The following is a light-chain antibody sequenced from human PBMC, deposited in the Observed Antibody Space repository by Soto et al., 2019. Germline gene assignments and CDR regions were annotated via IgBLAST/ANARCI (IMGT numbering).Light chain of an antibody. CDR1: SSNIGAGYD. V-gene: IGLV1-40*01. CDR2: GNS. CDR3: QSYDSSLSGWV. Sequence: QSVLTQPPSVSGAPGQRVTISGTGSSSNIGAGYDVHWYQQLPGTAPKLLIYGNSNRPSGVPDRVSGSKSGTSASLAITGLRAEDEADYYCQSYDSSLSGWVFGGGTQLTVL. J-gene: IGLJ3*02.